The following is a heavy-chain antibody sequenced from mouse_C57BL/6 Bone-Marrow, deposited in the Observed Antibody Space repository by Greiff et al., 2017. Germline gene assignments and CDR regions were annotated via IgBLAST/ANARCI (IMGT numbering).Heavy chain of an antibody. CDR1: GYTFTNYW. CDR3: ARLGGPYFDY. J-gene: IGHJ2*01. Sequence: VQLQQSGAELVRPGTSVKMSCKASGYTFTNYWIGWAKQRPGHGLEWIGDIYPGGGYTNYTEKFKGTATLTADKSSSTAYMQFSSLTSEDSAIYYCARLGGPYFDYWGQGTTLTVSS. V-gene: IGHV1-63*01. CDR2: IYPGGGYT.